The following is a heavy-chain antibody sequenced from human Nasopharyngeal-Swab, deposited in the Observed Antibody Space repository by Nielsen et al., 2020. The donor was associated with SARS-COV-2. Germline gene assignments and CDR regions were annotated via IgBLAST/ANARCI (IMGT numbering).Heavy chain of an antibody. Sequence: WIRQPPGQGLEWIGEIYHSGSTNYNPSLKSRVTISVDTSKNQFSLKLSSVTAADTAVYYCARATYYDYVWGSYRPVAFDIWGQGTMVTVSS. CDR2: IYHSGST. V-gene: IGHV4-34*01. CDR3: ARATYYDYVWGSYRPVAFDI. J-gene: IGHJ3*02. D-gene: IGHD3-16*02.